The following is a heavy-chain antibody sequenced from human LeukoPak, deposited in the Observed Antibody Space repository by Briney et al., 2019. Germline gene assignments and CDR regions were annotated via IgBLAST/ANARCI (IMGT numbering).Heavy chain of an antibody. J-gene: IGHJ5*02. V-gene: IGHV1-8*01. Sequence: ASVMVSCKASGYTFTSYDINWVRQATGQGLEWLGWMNPNSGNTGYAQNFQGRVTLTRNTSIDTAYMELSSLRSEDTAVYYCARDYYGSKSSSFDPWGQGALVTVSS. D-gene: IGHD3-10*01. CDR2: MNPNSGNT. CDR1: GYTFTSYD. CDR3: ARDYYGSKSSSFDP.